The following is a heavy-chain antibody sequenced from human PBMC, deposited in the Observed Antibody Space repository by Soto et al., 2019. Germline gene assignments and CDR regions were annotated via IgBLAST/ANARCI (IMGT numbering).Heavy chain of an antibody. Sequence: GGSLRLSCAASGFTFSSYVMSWVRQAPGKGLEWVSAISGSGGSTYYADSVKGRFTISRDNSKNTLYLQMNSLRAEDTAVYYCAKTRIDYYGSGSYYNFRFDYWGQGTLVTVSS. J-gene: IGHJ4*02. CDR1: GFTFSSYV. CDR2: ISGSGGST. D-gene: IGHD3-10*01. CDR3: AKTRIDYYGSGSYYNFRFDY. V-gene: IGHV3-23*01.